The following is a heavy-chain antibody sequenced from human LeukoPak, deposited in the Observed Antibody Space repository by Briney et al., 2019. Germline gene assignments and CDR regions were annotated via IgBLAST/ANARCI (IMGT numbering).Heavy chain of an antibody. CDR3: ASPGVAGLIQH. Sequence: PGGTLRLSCAASGFTLRSNYMSWVRQAPGKGLEWVSVIYSGGSTYYADSVKGRFTISRDNSKNTLYLQMNSLRAEDTAVYYCASPGVAGLIQHWGQGTLVTVSS. V-gene: IGHV3-53*01. J-gene: IGHJ1*01. CDR2: IYSGGST. D-gene: IGHD7-27*01. CDR1: GFTLRSNY.